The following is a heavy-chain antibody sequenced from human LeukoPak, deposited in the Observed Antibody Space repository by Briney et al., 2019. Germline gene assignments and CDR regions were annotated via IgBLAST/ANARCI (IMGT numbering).Heavy chain of an antibody. CDR1: GYSISSGYY. V-gene: IGHV4-38-2*01. D-gene: IGHD1-14*01. J-gene: IGHJ4*02. Sequence: KPSETLSLTCAVSGYSISSGYYWGWIRQSPGKGLEWIGNIYHSGSTYKNPSLKSRVTISLDTSKNQFSLKLSSVTAADTAMYYCARLSGAPVRHPINHFDYWGQGTLVAVSS. CDR3: ARLSGAPVRHPINHFDY. CDR2: IYHSGST.